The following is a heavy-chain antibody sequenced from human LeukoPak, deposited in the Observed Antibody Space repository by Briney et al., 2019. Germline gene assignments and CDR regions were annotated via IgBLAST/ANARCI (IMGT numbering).Heavy chain of an antibody. Sequence: GGSLRLSCAASGFTFSSYAMSWVRPAPGKGLEWVSAISGSGGTTHYADSVKGRFTISRDNSKNTLYLQMNSLRAEDTAVYYCARTPWIQLWSFFDYWGQGTLVTVSS. V-gene: IGHV3-23*01. D-gene: IGHD5-18*01. CDR3: ARTPWIQLWSFFDY. CDR2: ISGSGGTT. J-gene: IGHJ4*02. CDR1: GFTFSSYA.